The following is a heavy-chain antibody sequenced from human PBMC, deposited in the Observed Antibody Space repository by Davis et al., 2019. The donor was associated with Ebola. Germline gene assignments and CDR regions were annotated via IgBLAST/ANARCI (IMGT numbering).Heavy chain of an antibody. CDR1: GGTFSSYA. D-gene: IGHD6-19*01. Sequence: ASVKVSCKASGGTFSSYAISWVRQAPGQRLEWMGWINAGNGNTKYSQKFQGRVTITRDTSASTAYMELSSLRSEDTAVYYCARGIAVAGGFDYWGQGTLVTVSS. CDR2: INAGNGNT. CDR3: ARGIAVAGGFDY. J-gene: IGHJ4*02. V-gene: IGHV1-3*01.